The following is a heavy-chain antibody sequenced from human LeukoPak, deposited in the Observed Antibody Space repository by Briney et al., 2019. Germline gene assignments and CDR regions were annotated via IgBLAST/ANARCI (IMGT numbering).Heavy chain of an antibody. D-gene: IGHD3-22*01. J-gene: IGHJ4*02. V-gene: IGHV3-15*01. Sequence: PGGSLRLSCAASGFTFSNAWMSWVRQAPGKGLEWVGRIKSKTDGGTTDYAAPVKGRFTISRDDSKNTLYLQMNSLKTEDTAVYYCTTDPHKSHYYDSSGYDDYWGQGTLVTVSS. CDR3: TTDPHKSHYYDSSGYDDY. CDR2: IKSKTDGGTT. CDR1: GFTFSNAW.